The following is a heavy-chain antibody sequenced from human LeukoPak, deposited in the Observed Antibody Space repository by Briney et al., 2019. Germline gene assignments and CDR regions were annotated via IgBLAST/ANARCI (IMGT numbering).Heavy chain of an antibody. V-gene: IGHV3-23*01. J-gene: IGHJ4*02. CDR1: GFTFSSYA. CDR2: IGGSGGGT. D-gene: IGHD2/OR15-2a*01. Sequence: GGSLRLSCAASGFTFSSYAMGWVRQAPGKGLEWVSSIGGSGGGTYYADSVKGRFTISRDNSKNTLYLQMNSLRAEDTAVYYCAKDSAKKYDDYWGQGTLVTVSS. CDR3: AKDSAKKYDDY.